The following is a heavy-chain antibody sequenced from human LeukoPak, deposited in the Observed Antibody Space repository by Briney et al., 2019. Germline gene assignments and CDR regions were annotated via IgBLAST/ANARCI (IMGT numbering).Heavy chain of an antibody. D-gene: IGHD2-21*02. CDR3: ARDLPYPYCGGDCYPDY. Sequence: SVKVSCKASGGTFSSYAISWVRQAPGQGLEWMGRIITILGIANYAQKFQGRVTITADKSTSTAYMELSSLRSEDTAVYYCARDLPYPYCGGDCYPDYWGQGTLVTVSS. CDR2: IITILGIA. J-gene: IGHJ4*02. V-gene: IGHV1-69*04. CDR1: GGTFSSYA.